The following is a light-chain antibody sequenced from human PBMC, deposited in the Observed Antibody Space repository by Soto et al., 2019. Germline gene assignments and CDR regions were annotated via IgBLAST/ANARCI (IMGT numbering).Light chain of an antibody. J-gene: IGKJ1*01. Sequence: EIVMTQSPATLSVSPGERATLSCRASQSVSSNLAWYQQKPGQAPSLLIYGASTRATGIPARFSGSGSGTDFTLTISSLEPEDFAVYYCQQRGNWPWTFGQGTKVDIK. CDR3: QQRGNWPWT. V-gene: IGKV3-11*01. CDR2: GAS. CDR1: QSVSSN.